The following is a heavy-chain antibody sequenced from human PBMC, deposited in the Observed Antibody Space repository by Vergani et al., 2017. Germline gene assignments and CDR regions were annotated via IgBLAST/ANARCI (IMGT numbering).Heavy chain of an antibody. CDR2: INHSGST. CDR3: ARVVSGWYPNDYYMDV. Sequence: QVQLQQWGAGLLKPSETLSLTCAVYGGSFSGYYWSWIRQPPGKGLEWIGEINHSGSTNYNPSLKSRVTISVDTSKNQFSLKLSSVTAADTAVYYCARVVSGWYPNDYYMDVWGKGTTVTVSS. D-gene: IGHD6-19*01. J-gene: IGHJ6*03. V-gene: IGHV4-34*01. CDR1: GGSFSGYY.